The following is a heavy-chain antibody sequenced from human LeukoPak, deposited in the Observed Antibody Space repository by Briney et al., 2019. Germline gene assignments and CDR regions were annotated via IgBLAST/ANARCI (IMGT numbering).Heavy chain of an antibody. Sequence: SVKVSCKASGGTFSSYTISWVRQAPGQGLEWMGRFIPILGIANYAQKFQGRVTITADKSTSTAYMELSSLRPEDTAVYYCARGRPGAYDVWGKGTTVTVSS. CDR2: FIPILGIA. D-gene: IGHD2-21*01. J-gene: IGHJ6*04. CDR1: GGTFSSYT. V-gene: IGHV1-69*02. CDR3: ARGRPGAYDV.